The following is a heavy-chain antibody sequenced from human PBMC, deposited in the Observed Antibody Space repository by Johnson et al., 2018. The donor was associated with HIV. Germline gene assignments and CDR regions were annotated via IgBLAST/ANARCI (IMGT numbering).Heavy chain of an antibody. CDR1: GFTFSNYV. CDR3: ASHRSIAADDAFDI. D-gene: IGHD6-13*01. CDR2: VNWNGGST. J-gene: IGHJ3*02. V-gene: IGHV3-20*04. Sequence: VQLVESGGGVVQPGRSLRLSCAASGFTFSNYVMNWVRQAPGKGLEWVSGVNWNGGSTGYADSVKGRFTISRDNAKNSLYLQMKSLRAEDTALYYCASHRSIAADDAFDIWGQGTMVTVSS.